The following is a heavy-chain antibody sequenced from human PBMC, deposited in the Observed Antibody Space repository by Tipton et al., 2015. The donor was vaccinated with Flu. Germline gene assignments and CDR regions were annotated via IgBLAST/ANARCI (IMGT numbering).Heavy chain of an antibody. D-gene: IGHD3-16*01. CDR3: AREAYDYVWGSYDYFDY. Sequence: SLRLSCAASGFTFSSYAMHWVRQAPGKGLEWVAVISYDGSNKYYADSVKGRFTISRDNSKNTLYLQMNSLRAEDTAGYYCAREAYDYVWGSYDYFDYWGQGTLVTVSS. CDR1: GFTFSSYA. CDR2: ISYDGSNK. J-gene: IGHJ4*02. V-gene: IGHV3-30*04.